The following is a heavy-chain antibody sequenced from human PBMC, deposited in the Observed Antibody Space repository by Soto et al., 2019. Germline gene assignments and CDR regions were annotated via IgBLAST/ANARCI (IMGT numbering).Heavy chain of an antibody. V-gene: IGHV4-59*01. CDR1: GGSISDYY. J-gene: IGHJ6*03. D-gene: IGHD6-19*01. CDR3: ARVSSTSGYYYYYYYMDV. CDR2: IYYSGST. Sequence: PSETLSLTCTVSGGSISDYYWSWIRQPPGKGLEWIGYIYYSGSTNYNPSLKSRVTISVDTSKNQFSLKLSSVTAADTAVYYCARVSSTSGYYYYYYYMDVWGKGTTVTISS.